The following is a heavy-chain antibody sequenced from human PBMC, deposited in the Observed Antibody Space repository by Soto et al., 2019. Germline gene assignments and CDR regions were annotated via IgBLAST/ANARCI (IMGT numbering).Heavy chain of an antibody. CDR3: AGIVATNFDY. CDR2: IYFSGST. CDR1: GGSISRSGYY. V-gene: IGHV4-31*03. D-gene: IGHD5-12*01. Sequence: QVQLQESGPGLVKPSQTLSLTCTVSGGSISRSGYYWSWIRQHPGKGLEWIGYIYFSGSTYYNPSLKSRVTISVDTSKNQFSLNLNSVTAADTAVYYGAGIVATNFDYWGQGTLVTVSS. J-gene: IGHJ4*02.